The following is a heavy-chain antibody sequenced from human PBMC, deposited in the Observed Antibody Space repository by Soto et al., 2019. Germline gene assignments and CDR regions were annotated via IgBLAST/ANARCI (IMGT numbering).Heavy chain of an antibody. Sequence: EVQLLESGGGFIQPGGSLRLSCAASGVTFSSYAMSWVRQAPGKALEWVASITGSGGSSYYADSVKGRFTISRDNSKSTLLLHLNSLRAEDTALYFCARDPITASYFPFWRGPPWFDPWGQGILVTVSS. J-gene: IGHJ5*02. D-gene: IGHD3-3*01. V-gene: IGHV3-23*01. CDR2: ITGSGGSS. CDR1: GVTFSSYA. CDR3: ARDPITASYFPFWRGPPWFDP.